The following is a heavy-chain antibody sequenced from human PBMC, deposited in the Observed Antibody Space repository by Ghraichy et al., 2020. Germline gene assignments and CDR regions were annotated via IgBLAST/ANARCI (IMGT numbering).Heavy chain of an antibody. J-gene: IGHJ6*03. Sequence: LSLTCAASGFTFSSYAMSWVRQAPGKGLEWVSAISGSGGSTYYADSVKGRFTISRDNSKNTLYLRMNSLRAEDTTVYYCAKGYSRQHYYYMDVWGKGTTVTVSS. V-gene: IGHV3-23*01. CDR2: ISGSGGST. CDR3: AKGYSRQHYYYMDV. CDR1: GFTFSSYA. D-gene: IGHD6-13*01.